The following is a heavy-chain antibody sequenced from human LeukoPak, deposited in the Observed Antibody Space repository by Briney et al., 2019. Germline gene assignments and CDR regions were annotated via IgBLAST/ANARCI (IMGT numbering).Heavy chain of an antibody. V-gene: IGHV4-39*01. CDR2: HDYRGST. CDR3: ARHVGYCSSTSCYLDAFDI. J-gene: IGHJ3*02. D-gene: IGHD2-2*01. Sequence: SETLSLTCTVSGCSISSSSYYWVWTRQPPGKGLEGIGSHDYRGSTYYNPSLKSLVTISVDTSKNRFSLKLCSVTAADTAVYYCARHVGYCSSTSCYLDAFDIWGQGTMVTVSS. CDR1: GCSISSSSYY.